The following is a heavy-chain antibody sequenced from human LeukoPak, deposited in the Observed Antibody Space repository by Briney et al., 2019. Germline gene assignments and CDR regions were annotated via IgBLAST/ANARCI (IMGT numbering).Heavy chain of an antibody. CDR3: AKDPRPDYYGSGSYYPYYFDY. Sequence: PGESLRLSCAASGFTFDDYAMHWVRQAPGKGLEWVSGISWNSGSIGYADSVKGRFTISRDNAKNSLYLQMNSLRAEDTALYYCAKDPRPDYYGSGSYYPYYFDYWGQGTLVTVSS. J-gene: IGHJ4*02. V-gene: IGHV3-9*01. D-gene: IGHD3-10*01. CDR1: GFTFDDYA. CDR2: ISWNSGSI.